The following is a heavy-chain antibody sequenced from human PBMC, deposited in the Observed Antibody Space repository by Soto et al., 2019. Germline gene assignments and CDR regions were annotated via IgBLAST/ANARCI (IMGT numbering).Heavy chain of an antibody. J-gene: IGHJ3*02. V-gene: IGHV3-7*03. CDR2: IKQDGSEK. Sequence: GGSLRLSCAASGFTFSSYWMSWVRKAPGKGLEWVANIKQDGSEKFSVDSVKGRFTISRDNAKNSLYLQMNSLRAEDTTVYYSAREKLMAVRDRVAFDIWGQGTMVTVSS. D-gene: IGHD6-19*01. CDR1: GFTFSSYW. CDR3: AREKLMAVRDRVAFDI.